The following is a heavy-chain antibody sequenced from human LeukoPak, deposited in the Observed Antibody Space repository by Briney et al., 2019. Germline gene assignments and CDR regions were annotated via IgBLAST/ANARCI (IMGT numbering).Heavy chain of an antibody. CDR1: GFSFSRYG. CDR3: ARSNLPMATTTFCFDY. D-gene: IGHD5-24*01. J-gene: IGHJ4*02. CDR2: ISGSGGST. V-gene: IGHV3-23*01. Sequence: GGSLRLSCAASGFSFSRYGMNWVRQAPGKGLEWVSAISGSGGSTYYADSVKGRFTISRDNSKDTLYLQMNSLRAEDTAVYYCARSNLPMATTTFCFDYWGQGTLVTVSS.